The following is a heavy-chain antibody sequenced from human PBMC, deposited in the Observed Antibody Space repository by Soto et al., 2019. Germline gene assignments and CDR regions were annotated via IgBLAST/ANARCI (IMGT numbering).Heavy chain of an antibody. CDR2: MRSEDYGATT. CDR3: ASGTDGFEF. V-gene: IGHV3-49*04. D-gene: IGHD6-13*01. CDR1: GFIFGDFA. Sequence: QLVESGGGLVTPGRSLRLSCRGAGFIFGDFAVSWVRQAPGKGLEWVGFMRSEDYGATTEYAASVKGRFTISRDDDKNIGFLHMDSLKNEDTGVYYCASGTDGFEFWGRGLLVTVSA. J-gene: IGHJ4*02.